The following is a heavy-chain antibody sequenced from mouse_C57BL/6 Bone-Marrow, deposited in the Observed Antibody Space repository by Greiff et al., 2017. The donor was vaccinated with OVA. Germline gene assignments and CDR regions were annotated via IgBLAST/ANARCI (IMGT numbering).Heavy chain of an antibody. CDR1: GFNIKDDY. CDR2: IDPANGNT. V-gene: IGHV14-3*01. CDR3: ARLGGYAMDY. Sequence: VQLQQSGAELVRPGASVKLSCTASGFNIKDDYMHWVKQRPEQGLEWIGRIDPANGNTKYAPKFQGKATITADTSSNTAYLQLSSLTSEDTAIYYCARLGGYAMDYWGQGTSVTVSS. J-gene: IGHJ4*01.